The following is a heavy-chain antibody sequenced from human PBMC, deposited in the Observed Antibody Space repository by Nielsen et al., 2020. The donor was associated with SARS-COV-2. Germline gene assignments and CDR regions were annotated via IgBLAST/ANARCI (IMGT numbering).Heavy chain of an antibody. Sequence: GGSLRLSCAASGFTVSDSWMSWVRQASGKGLEWVGRIRSKANSYATAYAASVKGRFTISRDDSRNTAYLQMNSLKTEDTAVYYCTRRVPAAKWFDPWGQGTLVTVSS. D-gene: IGHD2-2*01. CDR3: TRRVPAAKWFDP. CDR2: IRSKANSYAT. J-gene: IGHJ5*02. CDR1: GFTVSDSW. V-gene: IGHV3-73*01.